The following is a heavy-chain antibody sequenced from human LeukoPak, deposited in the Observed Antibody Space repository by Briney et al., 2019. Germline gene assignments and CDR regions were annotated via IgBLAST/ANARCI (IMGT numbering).Heavy chain of an antibody. D-gene: IGHD3-22*01. Sequence: SETLSLTCSVSGGSISTGNYYWSWIRQPPGKGLEWIGYIYYSGSTNYNPSLKSRVTISVDTSKNQFSLKLSSVTAADTAVYYCARDGGRDYYDSSGHRATGDAFDIWGQGTMVTVSS. J-gene: IGHJ3*02. V-gene: IGHV4-61*01. CDR1: GGSISTGNYY. CDR3: ARDGGRDYYDSSGHRATGDAFDI. CDR2: IYYSGST.